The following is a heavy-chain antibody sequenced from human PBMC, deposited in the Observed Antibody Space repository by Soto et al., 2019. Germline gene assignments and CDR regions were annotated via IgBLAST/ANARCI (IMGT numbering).Heavy chain of an antibody. CDR1: AGTFSSYA. J-gene: IGHJ5*02. Sequence: SVKVSCKASAGTFSSYAISWVRQAPGQGLEWMGGIIPIFGTANYAQKFQGRVTITADESTSTAYMELSSLRSEDTAVYYCARAPRLEGKPVKNWFDPWGQGTLVTVSS. D-gene: IGHD6-19*01. V-gene: IGHV1-69*13. CDR3: ARAPRLEGKPVKNWFDP. CDR2: IIPIFGTA.